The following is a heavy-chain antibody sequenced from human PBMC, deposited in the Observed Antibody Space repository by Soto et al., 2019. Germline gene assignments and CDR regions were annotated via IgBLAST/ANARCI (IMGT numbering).Heavy chain of an antibody. CDR3: ARAFEYSSGWYDAPDSGYFDY. D-gene: IGHD6-19*01. J-gene: IGHJ4*02. V-gene: IGHV1-18*04. Sequence: ASVKVSCKASGYTFTSYGISWVRQAPGQGLEWMGWISAYNGNTNDAQKLQGRVTMTTDTSTSTAYMELRSLRSDDTAVYYCARAFEYSSGWYDAPDSGYFDYWGQGTLVTVSS. CDR1: GYTFTSYG. CDR2: ISAYNGNT.